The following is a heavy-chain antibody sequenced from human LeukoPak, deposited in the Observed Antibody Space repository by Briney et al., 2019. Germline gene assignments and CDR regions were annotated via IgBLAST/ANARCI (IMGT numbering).Heavy chain of an antibody. D-gene: IGHD2-15*01. CDR2: IYPGDSDT. V-gene: IGHV5-51*01. J-gene: IGHJ4*02. CDR1: GYSFTSYW. Sequence: GESLKISCKGSGYSFTSYWIGWVRQMPGKGLEWMGIIYPGDSDTRYSPSFQGQVTISADKSISTAYPQWSSLKASDTAMYYCARSLGYCSGGSCYLGYWGQGTLVTVSS. CDR3: ARSLGYCSGGSCYLGY.